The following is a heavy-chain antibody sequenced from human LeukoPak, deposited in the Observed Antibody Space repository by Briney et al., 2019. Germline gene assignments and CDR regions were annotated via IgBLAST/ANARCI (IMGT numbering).Heavy chain of an antibody. J-gene: IGHJ5*02. CDR3: ARDSGTTGEVKFDP. CDR1: GGSISSYY. V-gene: IGHV4-4*07. D-gene: IGHD3-10*01. Sequence: SEALSLTCTVSGGSISSYYWSWIRQPAGTALEWIGRIYTSGTITYNPSLKSRVTMSVDTSKNQFSLKLSSVTAADTAVYYCARDSGTTGEVKFDPWGQGTLVTVSS. CDR2: IYTSGTI.